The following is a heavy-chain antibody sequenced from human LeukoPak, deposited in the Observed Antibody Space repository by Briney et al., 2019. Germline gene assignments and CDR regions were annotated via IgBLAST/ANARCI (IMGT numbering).Heavy chain of an antibody. CDR2: IYGGGNI. D-gene: IGHD5-24*01. CDR3: ARGAGYNYPYYFDY. Sequence: GGSLRLSCAASGFTVSSDYMNWVRQAPGKGLEWVSVIYGGGNIYYADSVKGRFTISRDNSKNTLYLQMNSLRAEDTAVYYCARGAGYNYPYYFDYWGQGTLVTVSS. CDR1: GFTVSSDY. V-gene: IGHV3-53*01. J-gene: IGHJ4*02.